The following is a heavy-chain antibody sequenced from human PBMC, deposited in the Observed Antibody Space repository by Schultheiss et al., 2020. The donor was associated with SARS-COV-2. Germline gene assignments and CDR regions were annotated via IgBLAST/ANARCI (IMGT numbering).Heavy chain of an antibody. D-gene: IGHD3-22*01. Sequence: GGSLRLSCAASGFTVSSNYMSWVRQAPGKGLEWVSVIYSGGSTYYADSVKGRFTISRDNSKNTLYLQMNSLRAEDTAVYCCARGTDSSGYYPVGGLGHWGQGNLVTVSS. CDR3: ARGTDSSGYYPVGGLGH. J-gene: IGHJ1*01. CDR1: GFTVSSNY. CDR2: IYSGGST. V-gene: IGHV3-53*01.